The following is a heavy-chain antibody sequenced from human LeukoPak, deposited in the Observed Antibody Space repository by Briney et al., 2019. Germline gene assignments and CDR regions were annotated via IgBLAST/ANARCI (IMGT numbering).Heavy chain of an antibody. CDR1: GFTFSNSG. CDR3: ANDLTY. V-gene: IGHV3-30*02. CDR2: VLYDGSNK. J-gene: IGHJ4*02. Sequence: PGGSLSLSCAASGFTFSNSGMHWVRQAPGKGLEWVAFVLYDGSNKYYTDSVKGRFTISRDNSRNTLYLQMNSLRPEDAAVYYCANDLTYWGQGTLFTVSS.